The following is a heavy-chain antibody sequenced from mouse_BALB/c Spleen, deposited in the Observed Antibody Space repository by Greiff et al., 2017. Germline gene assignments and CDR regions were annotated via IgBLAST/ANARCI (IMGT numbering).Heavy chain of an antibody. D-gene: IGHD2-4*01. V-gene: IGHV1-15*01. CDR3: TRSRENMITTWFAY. CDR2: IDPETGGT. J-gene: IGHJ3*01. CDR1: GYTFTDYE. Sequence: QVQLKESGAELVRPGASVTLSCKASGYTFTDYEMHWAKQTPVHGLEWIGAIDPETGGTAYNQKFKGKATLTADKSSSTAYMELRSLTSEDSAVYYCTRSRENMITTWFAYWGQGTLVTVSA.